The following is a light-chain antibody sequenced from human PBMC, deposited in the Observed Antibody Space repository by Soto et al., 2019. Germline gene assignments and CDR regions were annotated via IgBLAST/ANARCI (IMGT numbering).Light chain of an antibody. CDR3: QRYHSALLT. V-gene: IGKV1-27*01. J-gene: IGKJ3*01. CDR1: QDIRNY. CDR2: AAS. Sequence: DIQMTQSPSSLSASVGDRVTMTCRASQDIRNYVAWYQQKPGEVPKLLIYAASTLQSGVPARFSGGGFGTDFTLTISSLRPEDFATYYCQRYHSALLTVGPGTKVDLK.